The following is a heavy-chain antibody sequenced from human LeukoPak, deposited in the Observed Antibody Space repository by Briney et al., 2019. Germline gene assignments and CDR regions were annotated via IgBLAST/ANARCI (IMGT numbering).Heavy chain of an antibody. V-gene: IGHV1-46*01. D-gene: IGHD2-2*01. CDR1: GYTFTSYY. CDR2: IIPSGGST. Sequence: GASVKVSCKASGYTFTSYYLHWVRQAPGQGLEWMGIIIPSGGSTTYAQKFQGRVTMTGDTSTSTVYMELSSLRSEDTAVYYCARDLGYCSSSKCVSWFDPWGQGTLVTVSS. J-gene: IGHJ5*02. CDR3: ARDLGYCSSSKCVSWFDP.